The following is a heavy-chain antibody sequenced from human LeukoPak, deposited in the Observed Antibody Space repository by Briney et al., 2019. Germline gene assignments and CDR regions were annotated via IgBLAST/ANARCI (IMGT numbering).Heavy chain of an antibody. D-gene: IGHD2-15*01. Sequence: GASVKVSCKAPGYTFTSYDINWVRQATGQGLEWMGWMNPNSGNTGYAQKFQGRVTITRNTSISTAYMELSSLRSEDTAVYYCARDQYCSGGSCYSGIGYWGQGTLVTVSS. CDR1: GYTFTSYD. J-gene: IGHJ4*02. CDR3: ARDQYCSGGSCYSGIGY. CDR2: MNPNSGNT. V-gene: IGHV1-8*03.